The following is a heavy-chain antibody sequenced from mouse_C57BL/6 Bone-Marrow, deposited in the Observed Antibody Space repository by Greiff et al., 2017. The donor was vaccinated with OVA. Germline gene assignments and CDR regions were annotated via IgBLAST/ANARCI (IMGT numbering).Heavy chain of an antibody. CDR2: ISDGGSYT. V-gene: IGHV5-4*01. CDR3: ARDPFYYYGRAEYFDY. CDR1: GFTFSSYA. Sequence: DVHLVESGGGLVKPGGSLKLSCAASGFTFSSYAMSWVRQTPEKRLEWVATISDGGSYTYYPDNVKGRFTISRDNAKNNLYLQMSHLKSEDTAMYYCARDPFYYYGRAEYFDYWGQGTTLTVSS. D-gene: IGHD1-1*01. J-gene: IGHJ2*01.